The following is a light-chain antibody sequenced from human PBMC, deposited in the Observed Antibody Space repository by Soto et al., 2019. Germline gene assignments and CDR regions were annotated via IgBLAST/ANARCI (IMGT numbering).Light chain of an antibody. CDR1: QSVSSNY. CDR3: QQYNNWPPIT. J-gene: IGKJ5*01. V-gene: IGKV3-20*01. CDR2: GAS. Sequence: TVLTQAPGTLALSPGERATLSCRACQSVSSNYLAWYQQKPGQAPRLLIYGASSRATGIPDRFSGSGSGTEFTLTISSLQSEDFAVYYCQQYNNWPPITFGQGTRLEI.